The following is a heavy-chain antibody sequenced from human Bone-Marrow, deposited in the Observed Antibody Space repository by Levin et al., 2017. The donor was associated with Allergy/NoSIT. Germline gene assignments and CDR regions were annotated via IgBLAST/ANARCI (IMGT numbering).Heavy chain of an antibody. D-gene: IGHD1-1*01. CDR1: GFSVSSNS. J-gene: IGHJ2*01. CDR2: KDIVGTT. V-gene: IGHV3-53*01. CDR3: AKSPATRNWYFDL. Sequence: GGSLRLSCAASGFSVSSNSMTWVRHTPGKGLEWVSTKDIVGTTYYGDAGRGRFTIARDSSTNMVYLQMNNLRPEDTAVYYCAKSPATRNWYFDLWGRGTLVTVSS.